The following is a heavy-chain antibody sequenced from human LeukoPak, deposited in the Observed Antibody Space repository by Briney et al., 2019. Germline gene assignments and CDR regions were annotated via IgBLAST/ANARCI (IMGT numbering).Heavy chain of an antibody. V-gene: IGHV1-2*02. J-gene: IGHJ4*02. CDR1: GYTFTGYY. D-gene: IGHD3-22*01. CDR3: ARDRYYYDSSGYYRGYYFDY. Sequence: ASVKVSCKASGYTFTGYYMHWVRQAPGQGLEWMGWINPNSGGTNYAQKFQARVTLTRDTSISTAYMELSRLRSDDTAVYYCARDRYYYDSSGYYRGYYFDYWGQGTLVTVSS. CDR2: INPNSGGT.